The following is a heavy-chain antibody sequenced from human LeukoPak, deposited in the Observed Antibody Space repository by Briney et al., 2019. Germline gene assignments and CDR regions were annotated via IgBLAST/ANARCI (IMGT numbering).Heavy chain of an antibody. V-gene: IGHV4-34*01. D-gene: IGHD3-10*01. J-gene: IGHJ4*02. CDR2: INHSGST. CDR1: GGSFSGYY. Sequence: SETLSLTCAVYGGSFSGYYWSWIRRPPGKGLEWIGEINHSGSTNYNPSLKSRVTISVDTSKNQFSLKLSSVTAADTAVYYCARHRYYGSGSYRYWGQGTLVTVSS. CDR3: ARHRYYGSGSYRY.